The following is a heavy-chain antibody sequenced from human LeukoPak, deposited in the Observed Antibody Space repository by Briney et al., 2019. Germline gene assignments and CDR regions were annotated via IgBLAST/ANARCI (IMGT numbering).Heavy chain of an antibody. J-gene: IGHJ3*02. CDR3: AREYGWGSYDAFDI. CDR2: ISSSSSYI. CDR1: GFTFSSYS. Sequence: PGGSLRLSCAVSGFTFSSYSMNWGRHAPGKGLGWVSSISSSSSYIYYADSVKGRFTISRDNAKNSLYLQMNSPRAEDTAVYYRAREYGWGSYDAFDIWGQGTMVTVSS. V-gene: IGHV3-21*01. D-gene: IGHD3-10*01.